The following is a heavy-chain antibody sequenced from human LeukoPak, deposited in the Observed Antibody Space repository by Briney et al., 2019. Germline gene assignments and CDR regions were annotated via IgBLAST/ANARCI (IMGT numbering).Heavy chain of an antibody. V-gene: IGHV3-7*03. J-gene: IGHJ6*02. CDR2: IKQDGSEK. D-gene: IGHD3-22*01. CDR1: GFTFSDYY. CDR3: ASNYYDSSGYYSYYYYYGMDV. Sequence: PGGSLRLSCAASGFTFSDYYMNWVRQAPGKGLEWVANIKQDGSEKYYVDSVKGRFTISRDNAKNSLYLQMNSLRAEDTAVYYCASNYYDSSGYYSYYYYYGMDVWGQGTTVTVSS.